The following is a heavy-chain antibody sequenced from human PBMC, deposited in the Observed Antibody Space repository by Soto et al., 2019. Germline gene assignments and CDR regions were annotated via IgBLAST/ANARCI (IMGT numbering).Heavy chain of an antibody. D-gene: IGHD6-13*01. V-gene: IGHV3-33*01. CDR1: GFTFSNYG. J-gene: IGHJ4*02. CDR3: ASEAGYPLVGQQLPDY. CDR2: IWHDGSNK. Sequence: QVQLVESGGGVVQPGRSLRLSCAASGFTFSNYGMHWVRQAPNKGLEWVAGIWHDGSNKYHATSVEGRCTITRANYNNTLYLQMNSRRVEDTAVYYCASEAGYPLVGQQLPDYWGQGTLVTVSS.